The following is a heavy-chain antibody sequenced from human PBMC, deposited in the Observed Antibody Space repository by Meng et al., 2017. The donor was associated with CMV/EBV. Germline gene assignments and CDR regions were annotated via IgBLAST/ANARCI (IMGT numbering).Heavy chain of an antibody. V-gene: IGHV3-13*01. D-gene: IGHD2-2*02. Sequence: GESLKISCAASGFTFSSYDMHWVRQATGKGLEWVSAIGTAGDTYYPGSVKGRFTISRENAKNSLYLQMNSLRAGDTAVYYCARGPGYCSSASCYIWLDGGGMDVWGQGTTVTVSS. CDR2: IGTAGDT. CDR3: ARGPGYCSSASCYIWLDGGGMDV. CDR1: GFTFSSYD. J-gene: IGHJ6*02.